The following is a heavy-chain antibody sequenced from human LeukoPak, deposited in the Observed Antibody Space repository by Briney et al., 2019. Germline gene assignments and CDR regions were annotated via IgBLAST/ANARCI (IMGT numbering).Heavy chain of an antibody. V-gene: IGHV4-59*08. CDR3: ARHEIGASRYFYYGVDV. J-gene: IGHJ6*02. CDR1: GGSISSYY. Sequence: SETLSLTCTVSGGSISSYYWSWIRQPPGKGLEWIGYIYYSGSTNYNPSLKSRVTISVDTSKNQFSLKLSSVTAADTAVYYCARHEIGASRYFYYGVDVWGQGTTVTVSS. D-gene: IGHD3-16*01. CDR2: IYYSGST.